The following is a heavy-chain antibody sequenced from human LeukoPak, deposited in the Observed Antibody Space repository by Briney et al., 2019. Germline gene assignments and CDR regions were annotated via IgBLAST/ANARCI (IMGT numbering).Heavy chain of an antibody. V-gene: IGHV1-69*04. Sequence: ASVKVSCKASGGTFSSYAISWVRQAPGQGLEWMGRIIPILGIANYAQKFQGRVTITADKSTSTAYMELSSLRSEDTAVYYCASSSGYESGEYGDSDYWGQGTLVTISS. J-gene: IGHJ4*02. CDR1: GGTFSSYA. CDR3: ASSSGYESGEYGDSDY. D-gene: IGHD5-12*01. CDR2: IIPILGIA.